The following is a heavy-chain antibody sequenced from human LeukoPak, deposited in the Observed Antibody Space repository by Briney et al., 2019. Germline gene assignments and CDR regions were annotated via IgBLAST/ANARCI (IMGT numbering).Heavy chain of an antibody. CDR1: EFTFSTYW. J-gene: IGHJ4*02. Sequence: GSLRLSCAASEFTFSTYWMSWVRQAPGRGLEWVANIKQDGSEKYYVDSVKGRFTISRDNAENSLYLQMNSLRADDTAVYYCARPSPYSDYVFDYWGQGTLVTVSS. CDR2: IKQDGSEK. CDR3: ARPSPYSDYVFDY. V-gene: IGHV3-7*02. D-gene: IGHD4-11*01.